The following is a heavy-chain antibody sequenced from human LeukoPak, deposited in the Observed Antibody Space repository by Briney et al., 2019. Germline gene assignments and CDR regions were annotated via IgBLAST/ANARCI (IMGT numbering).Heavy chain of an antibody. CDR1: GFTFRNYG. D-gene: IGHD3-10*01. J-gene: IGHJ4*02. V-gene: IGHV3-30*03. Sequence: GGSLRLSCAASGFTFRNYGMHWVRQAPGKGLEWVAVISIDESEKYYTDSVKGRFTISRDNSKNTLHLQMNSLRADDTAVYYCARGPSYYGSGSYFYWGQGTLVTVSS. CDR3: ARGPSYYGSGSYFY. CDR2: ISIDESEK.